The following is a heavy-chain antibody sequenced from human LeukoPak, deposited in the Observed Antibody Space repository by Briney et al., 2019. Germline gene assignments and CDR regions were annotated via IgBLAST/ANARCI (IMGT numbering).Heavy chain of an antibody. V-gene: IGHV3-74*01. CDR3: AREGGYSHAFDY. Sequence: GGSLRLSCAASGCTFSSYWMYLVRQAPGKGLVWVSRINSDGSSTSHADSVKGRFTISRDNAKNTLYLQMNSLRAEDTAVYYCAREGGYSHAFDYWGQGTLVTVSS. D-gene: IGHD3-22*01. CDR2: INSDGSST. J-gene: IGHJ4*02. CDR1: GCTFSSYW.